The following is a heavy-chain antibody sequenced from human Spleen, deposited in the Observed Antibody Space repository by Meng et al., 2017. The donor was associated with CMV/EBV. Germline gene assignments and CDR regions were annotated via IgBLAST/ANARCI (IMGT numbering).Heavy chain of an antibody. D-gene: IGHD2-8*01. Sequence: GSLRLSCTVSGGSISSSSYYWGWIRQPPGKGLEWIGSIYYSWSTYYNPSLKSRVTISVDTSTNHFSLKLSSVTAADTAVYYCARLDTNGVWSLEYWGQGTLVTVSS. CDR2: IYYSWST. J-gene: IGHJ4*02. CDR3: ARLDTNGVWSLEY. V-gene: IGHV4-39*02. CDR1: GGSISSSSYY.